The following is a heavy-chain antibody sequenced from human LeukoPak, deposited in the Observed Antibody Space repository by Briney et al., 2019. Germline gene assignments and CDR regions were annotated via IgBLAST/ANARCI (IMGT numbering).Heavy chain of an antibody. D-gene: IGHD3-22*01. V-gene: IGHV1-69*04. CDR1: GGTFSSYA. CDR3: AMMPRVWDRDYDSSGYYYSN. Sequence: RVASVKVSCKASGGTFSSYAISWVRQAPGQGLEWMGRIIPILGIANYAQKFQGRVTITADKSTSTAYMELSSLRSEDTAVYYCAMMPRVWDRDYDSSGYYYSNWGQGTLVTVSS. J-gene: IGHJ4*02. CDR2: IIPILGIA.